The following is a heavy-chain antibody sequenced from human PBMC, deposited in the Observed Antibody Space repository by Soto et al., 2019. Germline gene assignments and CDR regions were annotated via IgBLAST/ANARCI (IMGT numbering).Heavy chain of an antibody. V-gene: IGHV4-39*01. CDR3: ARRVEMATITNWFDP. D-gene: IGHD5-12*01. J-gene: IGHJ5*02. CDR1: GGSISSSSYY. CDR2: IYYSGST. Sequence: PSETLSLTCTVSGGSISSSSYYWGWIRQPPGKGLEWIGSIYYSGSTYYNLSLKSRVTISVDTSKNQFSLKLSSVTAADTAVYYCARRVEMATITNWFDPWGQGTLVTVSS.